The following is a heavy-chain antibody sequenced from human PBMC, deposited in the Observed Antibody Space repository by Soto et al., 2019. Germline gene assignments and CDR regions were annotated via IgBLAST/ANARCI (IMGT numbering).Heavy chain of an antibody. CDR2: IYYSGST. D-gene: IGHD6-13*01. Sequence: LALTCTGSGGSISSYYWSWIRQPPGKGLEWIGYIYYSGSTNYNPSLKSRVTISVDTSKNQFSLKLSSVTAADTAVHYCARGKQQLVPYYFDYWGQGTLVTVSS. CDR1: GGSISSYY. J-gene: IGHJ4*02. CDR3: ARGKQQLVPYYFDY. V-gene: IGHV4-59*13.